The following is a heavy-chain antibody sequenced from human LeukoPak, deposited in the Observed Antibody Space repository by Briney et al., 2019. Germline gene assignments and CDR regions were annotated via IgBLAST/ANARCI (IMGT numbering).Heavy chain of an antibody. CDR1: GGSFSGYY. D-gene: IGHD4-17*01. Sequence: SETLSLTCAVYGGSFSGYYWSWLRQPPGKGLEWIGEINHSGSTNYNPSLKSRVTISVDTSKNQFSLKLSSVTAADTAVYYCARTDDYGDRSYYYYGMDVWGQGTTVTVSS. CDR3: ARTDDYGDRSYYYYGMDV. CDR2: INHSGST. J-gene: IGHJ6*02. V-gene: IGHV4-34*01.